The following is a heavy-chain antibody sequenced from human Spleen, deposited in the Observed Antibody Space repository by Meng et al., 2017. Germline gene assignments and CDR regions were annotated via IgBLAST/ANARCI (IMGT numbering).Heavy chain of an antibody. V-gene: IGHV4-31*03. Sequence: SETLSLTCTVSGGSISSGGYYWSWIRQHPGKGLEWIGYIYYSGSTYYNPSLKSRVTISVDTSKNQFSLKLSSVTAADTAVYYCARVGGYDAYYYYGMDVWGQGTTVTGSS. CDR2: IYYSGST. CDR3: ARVGGYDAYYYYGMDV. J-gene: IGHJ6*02. D-gene: IGHD5-12*01. CDR1: GGSISSGGYY.